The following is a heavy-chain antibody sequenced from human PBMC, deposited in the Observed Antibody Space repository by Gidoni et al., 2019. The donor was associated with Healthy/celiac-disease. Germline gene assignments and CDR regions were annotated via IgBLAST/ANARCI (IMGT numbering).Heavy chain of an antibody. CDR3: ARDRNTAMVPPPGNWFDP. V-gene: IGHV1-46*01. CDR1: GYTFTSYY. CDR2: INPSGGST. J-gene: IGHJ5*02. D-gene: IGHD5-18*01. Sequence: QVQLVQSGAEVKKPGASVKVSCKASGYTFTSYYMHWVRQAPGQGLEWMGIINPSGGSTSYAQKFQGRVTMTRDTSTSTVYMELSSLRSEDTAVYYCARDRNTAMVPPPGNWFDPWGQGTLVTVSS.